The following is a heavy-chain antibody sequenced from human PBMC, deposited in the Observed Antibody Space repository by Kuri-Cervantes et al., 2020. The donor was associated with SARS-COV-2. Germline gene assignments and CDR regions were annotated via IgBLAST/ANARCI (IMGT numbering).Heavy chain of an antibody. D-gene: IGHD3-3*01. CDR1: GGSISSYY. Sequence: SETLSLTCTVSGGSISSYYWNWIRQSPGKGLEWIGNIYYSGITNYNPSLKSRVTMSVDTSKNQFSLKLSSVTAADTAVYYCARDSHRSGYLYYFDYWGQGTLVTVSS. J-gene: IGHJ4*02. V-gene: IGHV4-59*12. CDR3: ARDSHRSGYLYYFDY. CDR2: IYYSGIT.